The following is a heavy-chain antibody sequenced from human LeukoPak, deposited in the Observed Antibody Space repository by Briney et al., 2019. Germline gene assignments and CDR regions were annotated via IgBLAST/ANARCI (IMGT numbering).Heavy chain of an antibody. J-gene: IGHJ3*02. CDR1: GFTFSSYW. D-gene: IGHD1-26*01. Sequence: GGSLRLSCAASGFTFSSYWMHWVRQAPGKGLEWVSAISGSGGSTYYADSVKGRFTISRDNSKNTLYLQMNSLRAEDTAVYYCAKVLVGAKSPYAFDIWGQGTMVTVSS. CDR2: ISGSGGST. CDR3: AKVLVGAKSPYAFDI. V-gene: IGHV3-23*01.